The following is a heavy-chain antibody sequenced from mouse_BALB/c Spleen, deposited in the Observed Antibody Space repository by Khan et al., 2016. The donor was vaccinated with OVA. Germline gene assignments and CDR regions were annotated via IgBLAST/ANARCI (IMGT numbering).Heavy chain of an antibody. V-gene: IGHV4-1*02. CDR2: INPDSSTI. CDR3: ARQGPYYASSWFAY. Sequence: EVKLLESGGGLVQPGGSLKLSCAASGFAFSRYWMSWVRQAPGKGLEWIGEINPDSSTINYTPSLKDKFIISRDNAKNTLYLPMSKVRCEDTAAYSCARQGPYYASSWFAYWGQGTLVTVSA. J-gene: IGHJ3*01. CDR1: GFAFSRYW. D-gene: IGHD1-1*01.